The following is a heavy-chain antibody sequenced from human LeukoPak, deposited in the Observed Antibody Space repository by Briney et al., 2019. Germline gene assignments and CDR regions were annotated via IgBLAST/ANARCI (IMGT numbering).Heavy chain of an antibody. D-gene: IGHD3-10*01. CDR3: ARHWRPPSSSDYAFDI. CDR2: IYYSGST. CDR1: GGSISSSSYY. Sequence: PSETLSLTCTVSGGSISSSSYYWGWIRQPPGKGLEWIGSIYYSGSTYYNPSLKSRVTISVDTSKNQFSLKLSSVTAADTAVYYCARHWRPPSSSDYAFDIWGQGTMVSVSS. V-gene: IGHV4-39*01. J-gene: IGHJ3*02.